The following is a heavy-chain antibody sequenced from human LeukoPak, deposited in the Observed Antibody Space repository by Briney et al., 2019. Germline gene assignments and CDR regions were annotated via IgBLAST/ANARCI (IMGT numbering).Heavy chain of an antibody. CDR1: GYTFTSYD. V-gene: IGHV1-8*01. Sequence: ASVKVSCKASGYTFTSYDINWVRQATGQGLEWMGWMNPNSGNTGYAQKFQGRVTMTRNTSISTAYMELSSLRSEDTAVYYCARASPNDDSSSWYVGYYYYYGMDVWGQGTTVTVSS. J-gene: IGHJ6*02. CDR3: ARASPNDDSSSWYVGYYYYYGMDV. D-gene: IGHD6-13*01. CDR2: MNPNSGNT.